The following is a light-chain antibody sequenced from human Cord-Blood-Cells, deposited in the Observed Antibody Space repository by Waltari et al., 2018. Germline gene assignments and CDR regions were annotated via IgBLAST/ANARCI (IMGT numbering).Light chain of an antibody. CDR3: SSYAGSNNYV. J-gene: IGLJ1*01. Sequence: QSALTQPPSASGSPGQSVTISCPGTSSDVGGYKYFSWYQQHPGKAPKLMIYEVSKRPSGVPDRFSGSKSGNTASLTVSGLQAEDEADYYCSSYAGSNNYVFGTGTKVTVL. CDR2: EVS. CDR1: SSDVGGYKY. V-gene: IGLV2-8*01.